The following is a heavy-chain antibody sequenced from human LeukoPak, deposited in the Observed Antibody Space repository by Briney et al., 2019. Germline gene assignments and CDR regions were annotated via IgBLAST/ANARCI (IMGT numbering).Heavy chain of an antibody. CDR2: IYSGGST. Sequence: PGGSLRLSCAASGFTVSSNYMSWVRQAPGKGLEWVSVIYSGGSTYYADSVKGRFTISRDNSKNTLYLQMNSLRAEDTAVYYCARELSRSSGNWFDPWGQGTLVTVSS. CDR3: ARELSRSSGNWFDP. CDR1: GFTVSSNY. D-gene: IGHD6-13*01. J-gene: IGHJ5*02. V-gene: IGHV3-53*01.